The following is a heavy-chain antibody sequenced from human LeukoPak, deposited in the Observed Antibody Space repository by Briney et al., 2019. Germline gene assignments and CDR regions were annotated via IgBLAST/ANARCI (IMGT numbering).Heavy chain of an antibody. CDR3: ARDEVGANGVDY. J-gene: IGHJ4*02. D-gene: IGHD1-26*01. CDR2: IIPILGIA. V-gene: IGHV1-69*04. CDR1: GGTFSSYT. Sequence: ASVKVSCKASGGTFSSYTISWVRQAPGQGLEWMGRIIPILGIANYAQKFQGRVTITADKSPSTAYMELSSLRSEDTAVYYCARDEVGANGVDYWGQGTLVTVSS.